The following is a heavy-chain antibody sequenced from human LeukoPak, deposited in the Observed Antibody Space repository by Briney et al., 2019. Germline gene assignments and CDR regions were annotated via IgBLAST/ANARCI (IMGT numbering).Heavy chain of an antibody. CDR3: VRGGGNLSYFNF. V-gene: IGHV4-30-2*01. J-gene: IGHJ4*02. D-gene: IGHD4-23*01. CDR2: IYHSGST. Sequence: PSQTLSLTCTVSGGSISSGDYYWVWFRQPPGKGLGWIGYIYHSGSTYYNPSLKSRATMSVDRSKNHFSLKLSSVTAADTAVYYCVRGGGNLSYFNFWGQGTLVTVSS. CDR1: GGSISSGDYY.